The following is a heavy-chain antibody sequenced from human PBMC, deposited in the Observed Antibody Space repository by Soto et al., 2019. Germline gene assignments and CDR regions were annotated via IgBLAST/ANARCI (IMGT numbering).Heavy chain of an antibody. J-gene: IGHJ4*02. CDR3: ARLTRGVYDLDRLWEKFDY. Sequence: QITVKESGLTLVKPTQTLTLTCTFSGFSLSTNGMGVGWIRQSPGKALEWLALIYWDDDKRYSPSLRSRLTITQDTSKNQVALTRTNMDPVDTATYSCARLTRGVYDLDRLWEKFDYWGQGTLVTVSS. CDR2: IYWDDDK. V-gene: IGHV2-5*02. D-gene: IGHD5-12*01. CDR1: GFSLSTNGMG.